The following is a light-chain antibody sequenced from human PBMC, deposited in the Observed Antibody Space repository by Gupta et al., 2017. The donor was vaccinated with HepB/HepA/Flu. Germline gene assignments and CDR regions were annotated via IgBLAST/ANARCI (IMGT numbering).Light chain of an antibody. Sequence: QSVLTQPPSVSGAPGQRVTISCTGSSSNIGAGSDVHWYQQLPGTAPKLLIYGNSNRPSGVPDRFSGSKSGTSASLAITGLQAEDEADYYCQSYDSSLSGWRVFGGGTKLTVL. CDR3: QSYDSSLSGWRV. CDR2: GNS. J-gene: IGLJ3*02. V-gene: IGLV1-40*01. CDR1: SSNIGAGSD.